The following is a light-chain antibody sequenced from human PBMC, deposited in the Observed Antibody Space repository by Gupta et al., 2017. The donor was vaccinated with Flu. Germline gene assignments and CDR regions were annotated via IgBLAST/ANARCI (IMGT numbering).Light chain of an antibody. V-gene: IGLV1-47*01. CDR2: RNN. CDR1: ISNIGSNY. J-gene: IGLJ3*02. CDR3: AAWDDSLSGRV. Sequence: QSVLTQPPSASGTPGQRVTISCSGSISNIGSNYVYWYQKFPGTAPKLLIYRNNQRPSGVPDRFSGSKSGTSASLAISGLRSEDEADYYCAAWDDSLSGRVFGGGTKLTVL.